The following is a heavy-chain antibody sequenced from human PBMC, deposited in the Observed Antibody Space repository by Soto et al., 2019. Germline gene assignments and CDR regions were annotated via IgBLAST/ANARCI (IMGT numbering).Heavy chain of an antibody. CDR3: AKLLGNSCGAW. J-gene: IGHJ4*02. V-gene: IGHV6-1*01. CDR1: GVSVSTNSAT. D-gene: IGHD5-18*01. CDR2: TYNRSKWNN. Sequence: PPPPFSLTCAISGVSVSTNSATWVWIRQYPSRGLEWLVTTYNRSKWNNDYAVSVKGRITINPDTSNNHLPLQLNSVTPADTAVNYGAKLLGNSCGAWWGQGT.